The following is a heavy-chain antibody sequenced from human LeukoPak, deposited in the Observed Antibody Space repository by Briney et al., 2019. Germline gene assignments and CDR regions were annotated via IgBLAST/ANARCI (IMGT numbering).Heavy chain of an antibody. J-gene: IGHJ6*03. D-gene: IGHD5-18*01. CDR2: IYYSGST. CDR1: GGSISSYY. CDR3: AGTTEGGYTYDYFYYYYMDV. Sequence: PSETLSLTCTVSGGSISSYYWSWIRQPPGKGLEWIGYIYYSGSTNYNPSLKSRLTISVDPSKNQFSLKLTSVTAADTAVYYCAGTTEGGYTYDYFYYYYMDVWGKGTTVTISS. V-gene: IGHV4-59*01.